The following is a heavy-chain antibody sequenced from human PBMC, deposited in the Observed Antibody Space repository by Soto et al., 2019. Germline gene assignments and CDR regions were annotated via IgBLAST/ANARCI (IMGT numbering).Heavy chain of an antibody. CDR2: IIPIFGTA. Sequence: SVKVSCKASGGTFSSYAISWVRQAPGQGLEWMGGIIPIFGTANYAQKFQGRVTITADKSTSTAYMELSSLRSEDTAGYYCARGRSLGLVVVAATSMPDGYRDGAFDIWGQGTMVTV. J-gene: IGHJ3*02. V-gene: IGHV1-69*06. CDR3: ARGRSLGLVVVAATSMPDGYRDGAFDI. D-gene: IGHD2-15*01. CDR1: GGTFSSYA.